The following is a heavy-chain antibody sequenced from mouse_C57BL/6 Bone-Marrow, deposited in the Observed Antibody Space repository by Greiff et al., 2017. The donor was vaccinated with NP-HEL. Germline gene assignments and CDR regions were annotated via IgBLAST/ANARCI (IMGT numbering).Heavy chain of an antibody. D-gene: IGHD2-2*01. J-gene: IGHJ3*01. CDR2: IYPGDGDT. CDR1: GYAFSSYW. V-gene: IGHV1-80*01. CDR3: ARSWGYDGWFAY. Sequence: VKLVESGAELVKPGASVKISCKASGYAFSSYWMNWVKQRPGKGLEWIGQIYPGDGDTNYNGKFKGKATLTADKSSSTAYMQLSSLTSEDSAVYFCARSWGYDGWFAYWGQGTLVTVSA.